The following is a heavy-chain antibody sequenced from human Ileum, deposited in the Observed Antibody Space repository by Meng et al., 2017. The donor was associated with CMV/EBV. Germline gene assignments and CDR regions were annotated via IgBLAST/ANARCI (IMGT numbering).Heavy chain of an antibody. Sequence: YYLRWVRQAAGQRLEWMGRINPSSGGTNGAKEYQRSVTMTSATSISTAYMQLCRQRSDDTAVYYCACDRGIYCISSRCYARISAFDSWGQGTLVTVSS. D-gene: IGHD2-2*01. J-gene: IGHJ4*02. V-gene: IGHV1-2*06. CDR1: YY. CDR3: ACDRGIYCISSRCYARISAFDS. CDR2: INPSSGGT.